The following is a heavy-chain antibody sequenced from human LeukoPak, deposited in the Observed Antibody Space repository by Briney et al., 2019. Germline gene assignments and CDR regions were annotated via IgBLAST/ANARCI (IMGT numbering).Heavy chain of an antibody. D-gene: IGHD3-22*01. CDR1: GFTFSNYA. CDR2: ISANGGGT. Sequence: GGSLRLSCAASGFTFSNYAMSWVRQAPGKGLEWVSSISANGGGTYYADSVKGRFTVSRDNSQNTLYLQMNSLRAEDTAVYYCAKATKSIVVDNYFDYWGQGALVTVSS. CDR3: AKATKSIVVDNYFDY. V-gene: IGHV3-23*01. J-gene: IGHJ4*02.